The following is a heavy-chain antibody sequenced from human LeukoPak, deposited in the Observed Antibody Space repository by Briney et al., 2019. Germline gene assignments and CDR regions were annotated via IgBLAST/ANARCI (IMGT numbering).Heavy chain of an antibody. Sequence: GESLKTSCKGSGYSFTNYWIGWVRQMPGKGLEWMGIIYPGDSDTRYSPSFQGQVTISADKSISTAYLQWSSLKASDTAMYYCARPPNAYFYYYDYWGQGTLVTVSS. CDR1: GYSFTNYW. J-gene: IGHJ4*02. CDR3: ARPPNAYFYYYDY. V-gene: IGHV5-51*01. CDR2: IYPGDSDT. D-gene: IGHD3-16*01.